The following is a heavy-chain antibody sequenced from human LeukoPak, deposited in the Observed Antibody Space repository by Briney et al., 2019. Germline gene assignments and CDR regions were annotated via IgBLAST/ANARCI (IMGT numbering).Heavy chain of an antibody. J-gene: IGHJ4*02. V-gene: IGHV3-48*04. D-gene: IGHD6-13*01. CDR1: GFTFSSYS. Sequence: GGSLRLSCAASGFTFSSYSMNWVRQAPGKGLEWVSYISSSSSTIYYADSVKGRFTISRDNAKNSLYLQMNSLRAEDTAVYYCARNPGIAAAGWGYWGQGTLVTVSS. CDR3: ARNPGIAAAGWGY. CDR2: ISSSSSTI.